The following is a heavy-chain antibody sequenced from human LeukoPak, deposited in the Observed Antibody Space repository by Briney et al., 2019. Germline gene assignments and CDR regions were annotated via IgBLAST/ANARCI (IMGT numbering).Heavy chain of an antibody. CDR3: AKDALVVYDFWSGYYKRPGYDY. CDR2: ISYDGSNK. CDR1: GFTFSSYG. V-gene: IGHV3-30*18. J-gene: IGHJ4*02. D-gene: IGHD3-3*01. Sequence: GGSLRLSCAASGFTFSSYGMHWVRQAPGKGLEWVAVISYDGSNKYYADSAKGRFTISRDNSKNTLYLQMNSLRAEDTAVYYCAKDALVVYDFWSGYYKRPGYDYWGQGTLVTVSS.